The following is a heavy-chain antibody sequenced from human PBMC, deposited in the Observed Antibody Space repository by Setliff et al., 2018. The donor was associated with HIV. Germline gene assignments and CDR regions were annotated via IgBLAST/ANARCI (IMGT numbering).Heavy chain of an antibody. CDR3: ARTVRRADYYYYMDV. V-gene: IGHV3-11*04. CDR1: GFSFSDYY. D-gene: IGHD6-19*01. CDR2: ISGTGITI. J-gene: IGHJ6*03. Sequence: PGGSLRLSCAASGFSFSDYYMSWIRQAPGKGLEWISYISGTGITIYYADSVRGRLTISRDNAKNSLYLQMNSLRAEETAVYYCARTVRRADYYYYMDVWGKGTTVTVSS.